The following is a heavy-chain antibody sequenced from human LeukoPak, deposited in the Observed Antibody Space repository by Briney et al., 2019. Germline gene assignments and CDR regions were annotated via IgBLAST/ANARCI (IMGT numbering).Heavy chain of an antibody. Sequence: PGGSLRLSCAASGFTFSDYWIHWVRQAPGKGLVWVSRINTDGSITNYADSVKGRFSISRDNAKNTLYLQMSSLRAEDTALYYCAKDLGYSNYGIDYWGQGTLVTVSS. CDR2: INTDGSIT. J-gene: IGHJ4*02. CDR1: GFTFSDYW. D-gene: IGHD4-11*01. CDR3: AKDLGYSNYGIDY. V-gene: IGHV3-74*01.